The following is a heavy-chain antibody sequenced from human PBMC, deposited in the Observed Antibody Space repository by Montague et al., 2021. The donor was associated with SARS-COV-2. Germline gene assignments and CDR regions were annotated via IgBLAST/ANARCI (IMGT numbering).Heavy chain of an antibody. CDR3: VRQPGQWLPREWFWFDP. J-gene: IGHJ5*02. CDR2: IYYSGST. CDR1: GGSISSTSYY. Sequence: SETLSLTCTVSGGSISSTSYYWGWIRQPPGKGLEWIGSIYYSGSTYYNPSLKSRVTISVDTSKNQFSLKLSSVTAADTVVYYCVRQPGQWLPREWFWFDPWGQGTLVTVSS. D-gene: IGHD6-19*01. V-gene: IGHV4-39*01.